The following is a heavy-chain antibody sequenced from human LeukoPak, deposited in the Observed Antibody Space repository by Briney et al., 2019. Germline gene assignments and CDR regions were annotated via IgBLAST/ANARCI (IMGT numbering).Heavy chain of an antibody. CDR1: GFTFSIYG. V-gene: IGHV3-74*01. CDR2: INSDGSST. Sequence: PGGSLRLSCAASGFTFSIYGMHWVRQTPGKGLVWVSRINSDGSSTSYADSVKGRFTISRDNAKNTLSLQMNSLRAEDTAFYYCAILAAAGTADYWGQGTLVTVSS. J-gene: IGHJ4*02. D-gene: IGHD6-13*01. CDR3: AILAAAGTADY.